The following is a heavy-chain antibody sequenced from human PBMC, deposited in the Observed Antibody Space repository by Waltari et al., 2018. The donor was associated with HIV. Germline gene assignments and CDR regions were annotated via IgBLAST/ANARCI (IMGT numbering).Heavy chain of an antibody. V-gene: IGHV1-2*06. J-gene: IGHJ4*02. Sequence: QVQLVQSGAEVKKPGASVKVSCKASGYTFTDYYIHWVRQAPGQGLEWMGRFNPNSGGTNYAQKFQDRVTMTRDTSTSTAYMELISLRSDDTAVYYCARRNLYYDSSGGFDYWGQGTPVTVSS. CDR2: FNPNSGGT. D-gene: IGHD3-22*01. CDR1: GYTFTDYY. CDR3: ARRNLYYDSSGGFDY.